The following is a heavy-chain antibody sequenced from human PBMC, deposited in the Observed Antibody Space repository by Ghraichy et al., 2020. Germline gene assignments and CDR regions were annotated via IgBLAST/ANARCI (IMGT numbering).Heavy chain of an antibody. Sequence: SETLSLTCTVSGGSVSSGSYYWNWIRQPPGKGLEWIGEINHSGSTNYNPSLKSRVTISVDTSKNQFSLKLSSVTAADTAVYYCARQEGYEQHAGEFDPWGQGTLVTGSS. CDR1: GGSVSSGSYY. J-gene: IGHJ5*02. D-gene: IGHD6-13*01. V-gene: IGHV4-61*01. CDR2: INHSGST. CDR3: ARQEGYEQHAGEFDP.